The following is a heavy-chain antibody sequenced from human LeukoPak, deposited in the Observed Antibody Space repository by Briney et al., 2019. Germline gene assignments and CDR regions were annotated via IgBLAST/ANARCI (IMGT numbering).Heavy chain of an antibody. CDR2: IYSGGIT. CDR1: GFTVSSNY. CDR3: ARLAVAGPFDY. Sequence: GGSLRLSCAASGFTVSSNYMSWVRQAPGRGLEWVPVIYSGGITYYADSVKGRFTISRDNSKNTLYLQMNSLRAEDTAVYYCARLAVAGPFDYWGQGTLVTVSS. D-gene: IGHD6-19*01. J-gene: IGHJ4*02. V-gene: IGHV3-66*04.